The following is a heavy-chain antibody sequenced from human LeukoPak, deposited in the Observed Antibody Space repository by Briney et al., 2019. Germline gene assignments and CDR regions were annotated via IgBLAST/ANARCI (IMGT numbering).Heavy chain of an antibody. CDR2: IYYSGST. CDR3: ARGDYGDRLDP. Sequence: PSETLSLTCTVSGGSISSYYWSWIRQPPGKGLEWIGYIYYSGSTNYNPSLKSRVTISVDTSKNQFSLKLSSVTAADTAVYYCARGDYGDRLDPWGQGTLVTVSS. V-gene: IGHV4-59*01. CDR1: GGSISSYY. J-gene: IGHJ5*02. D-gene: IGHD4-17*01.